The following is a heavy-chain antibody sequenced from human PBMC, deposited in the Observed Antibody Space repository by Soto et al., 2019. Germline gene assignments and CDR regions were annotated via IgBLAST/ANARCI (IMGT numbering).Heavy chain of an antibody. CDR1: GYTFTDYT. J-gene: IGHJ6*02. V-gene: IGHV1-3*01. CDR2: INAGNGNT. CDR3: ARDGDLWFGEYTQTYGMDV. Sequence: ASVKVSCKASGYTFTDYTFHWVRQAPGQRLEWMGWINAGNGNTKYSQKFQGRVTITRDTSASTAYMELSSLRSEDTAVYYCARDGDLWFGEYTQTYGMDVWGQGTTVTVSS. D-gene: IGHD3-10*01.